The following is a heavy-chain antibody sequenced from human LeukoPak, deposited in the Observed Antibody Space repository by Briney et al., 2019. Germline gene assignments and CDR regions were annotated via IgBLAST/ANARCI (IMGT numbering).Heavy chain of an antibody. Sequence: PSETLSLTCTVSGGSISSGDYYWSWIRQPPGKGLEWIGYIYYSGSTYYNPSLKSRVTISVDTSKNQFSLKLSSVTAADTAVYYCARGAVAVVGRTPLDYWGQGTLATVSS. CDR2: IYYSGST. D-gene: IGHD4-23*01. J-gene: IGHJ4*02. CDR1: GGSISSGDYY. V-gene: IGHV4-30-4*01. CDR3: ARGAVAVVGRTPLDY.